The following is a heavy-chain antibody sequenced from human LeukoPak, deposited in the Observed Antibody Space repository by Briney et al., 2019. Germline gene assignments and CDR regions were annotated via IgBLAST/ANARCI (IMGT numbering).Heavy chain of an antibody. CDR1: GYTFTSYG. Sequence: ASVKVSCKASGYTFTSYGISWVRQAPGQGLEWMGWISAYNGNTNYAQKLQGRVTMTTDTSTSTAYMELSSLRSEDTAVYYCASRDSIAAAGSWGQGTLVTVSS. CDR3: ASRDSIAAAGS. J-gene: IGHJ4*02. D-gene: IGHD6-13*01. V-gene: IGHV1-18*01. CDR2: ISAYNGNT.